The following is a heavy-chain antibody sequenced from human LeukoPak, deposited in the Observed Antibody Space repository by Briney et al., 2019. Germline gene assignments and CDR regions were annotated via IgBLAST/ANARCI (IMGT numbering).Heavy chain of an antibody. V-gene: IGHV3-20*01. CDR1: GFTFSSYW. CDR3: ARWVAAAGSDY. CDR2: INWNGGST. J-gene: IGHJ4*02. Sequence: GGSLRLSCAASGFTFSSYWMHWVRQAPGKGLEWVSGINWNGGSTGYADSVKGRFTISRDNAKDSLYLQMNSLRAEDTALYHCARWVAAAGSDYWGQGTLVTVSS. D-gene: IGHD6-13*01.